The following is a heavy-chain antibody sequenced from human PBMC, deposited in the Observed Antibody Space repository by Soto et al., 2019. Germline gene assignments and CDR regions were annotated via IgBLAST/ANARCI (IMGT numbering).Heavy chain of an antibody. V-gene: IGHV3-23*01. CDR3: TRETVAGITGLDY. D-gene: IGHD1-20*01. CDR1: GFNVGAFA. CDR2: ISVSDAFI. J-gene: IGHJ4*02. Sequence: GGSLRLSCAASGFNVGAFAVNWVRQAPGKGLEWVSGISVSDAFIYYADSVRGRFSISRDASENILYLQMNSLRVDDTALYYCTRETVAGITGLDYWGPGTLITVSS.